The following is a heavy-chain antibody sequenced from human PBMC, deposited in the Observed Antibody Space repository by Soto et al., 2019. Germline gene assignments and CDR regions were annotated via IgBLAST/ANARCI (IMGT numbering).Heavy chain of an antibody. D-gene: IGHD2-15*01. CDR1: GGSISSGGYY. Sequence: QVQLQESGPGLVKPSQTLSLTCTVSGGSISSGGYYWSWIRQHPGKGLEWIGYIYYSGSTYYNQSHKSRVTISVDTSKNQFSLKLSSVTAADTAVYYCARGWFSGASYRGTATNWFDPWGQGTLVTVSS. CDR3: ARGWFSGASYRGTATNWFDP. V-gene: IGHV4-31*03. J-gene: IGHJ5*02. CDR2: IYYSGST.